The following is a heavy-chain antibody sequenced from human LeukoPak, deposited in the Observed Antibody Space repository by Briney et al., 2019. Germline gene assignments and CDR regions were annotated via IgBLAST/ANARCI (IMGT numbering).Heavy chain of an antibody. Sequence: SETLSLTCIVSGGSISSYYWSWIRQPPGKGLEWIGYIYYTGSTNCNPSLRSRVTISVDTSKNQFSLKLSSVTAADTAVYYCARASRTTYAEYFQHWGQGTLVTVSS. CDR3: ARASRTTYAEYFQH. CDR2: IYYTGST. V-gene: IGHV4-59*01. CDR1: GGSISSYY. D-gene: IGHD1-1*01. J-gene: IGHJ1*01.